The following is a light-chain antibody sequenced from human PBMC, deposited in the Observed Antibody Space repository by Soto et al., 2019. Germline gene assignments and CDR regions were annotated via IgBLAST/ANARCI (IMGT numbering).Light chain of an antibody. CDR1: SSNXGGTNY. CDR2: SNN. V-gene: IGLV1-47*02. J-gene: IGLJ2*01. CDR3: ASWDDRLGAVI. Sequence: QLVLTQPPSASGTPGQKVXISCSGSSSNXGGTNYAYWYQQLPGAAPKLLMHSNNLRPSGVPERISGSKFGTAASLAISGLRSEDEAVYYCASWDDRLGAVIFGGGTKLTVL.